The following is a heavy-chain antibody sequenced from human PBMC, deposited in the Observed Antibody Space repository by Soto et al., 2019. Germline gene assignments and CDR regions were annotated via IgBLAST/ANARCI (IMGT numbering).Heavy chain of an antibody. V-gene: IGHV4-30-2*01. CDR2: IYHSGCT. CDR1: GGSISSGGYS. J-gene: IGHJ6*02. Sequence: QLQLQESGSGLVKPSQTLSLTCAVSGGSISSGGYSWSWIRQPPGKGLEWIGYIYHSGCTYYNPSLKSRVTISVDRSKNQFSLKLSSVTAADTAVYYCVAYYYGSGSSDYYGMDVWGQGTTVTVSS. D-gene: IGHD3-10*01. CDR3: VAYYYGSGSSDYYGMDV.